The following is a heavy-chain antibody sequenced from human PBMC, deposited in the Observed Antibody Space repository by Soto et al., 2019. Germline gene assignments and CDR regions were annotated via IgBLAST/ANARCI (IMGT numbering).Heavy chain of an antibody. CDR1: GGTFSSYA. D-gene: IGHD3-22*01. J-gene: IGHJ6*02. CDR3: AREAVVVVITDDQSTSPRYYYYYGMDV. CDR2: IIPIFGTA. Sequence: SVKVSCKASGGTFSSYAISWVRQAPGQGLEWMGGIIPIFGTANYAQKYQGRVTITADESTSTAYMELSSLRSEDTAVYYCAREAVVVVITDDQSTSPRYYYYYGMDVWGQGTTVTVSS. V-gene: IGHV1-69*13.